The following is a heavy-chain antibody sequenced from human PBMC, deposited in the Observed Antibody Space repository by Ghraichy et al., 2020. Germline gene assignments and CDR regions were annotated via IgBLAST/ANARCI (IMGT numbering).Heavy chain of an antibody. CDR1: GGSISSSSYY. CDR2: IYYSGST. D-gene: IGHD3-3*01. V-gene: IGHV4-39*01. Sequence: SETLSLTCTVSGGSISSSSYYWGWIRQPPGKGLEWIGSIYYSGSTYYNPSLKSRVTISVDTSKNQFSLKLSSVTAADTAVYYCAIRITIFGVVNIPLDYWGQGTLVHVSS. J-gene: IGHJ4*02. CDR3: AIRITIFGVVNIPLDY.